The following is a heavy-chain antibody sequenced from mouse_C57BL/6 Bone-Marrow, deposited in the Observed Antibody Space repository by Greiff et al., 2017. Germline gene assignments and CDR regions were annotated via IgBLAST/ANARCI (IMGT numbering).Heavy chain of an antibody. Sequence: EVQLQQSGAELVRPGASVKLSCTASGFNINDDYMHWVKQRPEQSLEWIGCIDPENGDTEYASKFKGKATLTADTSSNTVYLQLSRLTSEDTAVYYCTSPIYYDYDVNYWGQGTLLTVSA. CDR1: GFNINDDY. CDR3: TSPIYYDYDVNY. CDR2: IDPENGDT. J-gene: IGHJ3*01. V-gene: IGHV14-4*01. D-gene: IGHD2-4*01.